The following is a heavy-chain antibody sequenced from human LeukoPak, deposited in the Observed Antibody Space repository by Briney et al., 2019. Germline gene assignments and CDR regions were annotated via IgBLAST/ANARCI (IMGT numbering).Heavy chain of an antibody. Sequence: SQTLSLTCAISGDSVSSNSVTWNWIRQSPSRGLEWLGRTSYRSKWYNDYAVSVKSRITINPGTSKNQLSLQLNSVTPEDTAVYYCARRVGSGFDYWGQGALVTVSS. CDR1: GDSVSSNSVT. CDR2: TSYRSKWYN. V-gene: IGHV6-1*01. D-gene: IGHD6-25*01. J-gene: IGHJ4*02. CDR3: ARRVGSGFDY.